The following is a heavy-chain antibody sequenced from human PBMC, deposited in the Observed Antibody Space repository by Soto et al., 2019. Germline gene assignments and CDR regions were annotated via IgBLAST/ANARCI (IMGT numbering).Heavy chain of an antibody. CDR3: ARALTIAAAGTFDY. J-gene: IGHJ4*02. V-gene: IGHV1-2*04. CDR1: GYTFTGYY. D-gene: IGHD6-13*01. Sequence: ASVKVSCKASGYTFTGYYMHCVRQAPGQGLEWMGWINPNSGGTNYAQKFQGWVTMTRDTSISTAYMELSRLRSYDTAVYYCARALTIAAAGTFDYWGQGTPVTVSS. CDR2: INPNSGGT.